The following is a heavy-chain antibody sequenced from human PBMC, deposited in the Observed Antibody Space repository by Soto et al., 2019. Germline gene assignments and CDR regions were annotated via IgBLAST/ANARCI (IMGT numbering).Heavy chain of an antibody. CDR1: GGSVSSSSYS. CDR2: IYSSENT. V-gene: IGHV4-39*07. CDR3: ARDKITGLFDY. D-gene: IGHD2-8*02. Sequence: SETLSLTCTVSGGSVSSSSYSWGWIRQSPGKGLEWIATIYSSENTYYNPSLKSRVTISVDTSKNQFSLKLTSVTAADTAVYYCARDKITGLFDYWGQGTLVTVSS. J-gene: IGHJ4*02.